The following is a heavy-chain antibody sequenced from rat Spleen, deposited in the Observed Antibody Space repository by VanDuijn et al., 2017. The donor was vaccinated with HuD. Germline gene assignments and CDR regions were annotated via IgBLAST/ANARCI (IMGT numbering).Heavy chain of an antibody. CDR2: ISYDGSST. J-gene: IGHJ4*01. CDR3: TTDRDYYDGSSVDYYVMDA. D-gene: IGHD1-12*02. CDR1: GFTFSDYY. V-gene: IGHV5-20*01. Sequence: EVQLVESGGGLVQPGRSLKLSCAASGFTFSDYYMAWVRQAPKKGLEWVASISYDGSSTYYRDSLKGRFTISRDNAKSTLYLQMNSLRSEDTATYYCTTDRDYYDGSSVDYYVMDAWGQGASVTVSS.